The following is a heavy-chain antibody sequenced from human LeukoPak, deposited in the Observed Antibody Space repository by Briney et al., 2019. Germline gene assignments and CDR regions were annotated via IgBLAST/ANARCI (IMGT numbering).Heavy chain of an antibody. D-gene: IGHD5-24*01. CDR3: AKVSGVEMATISAEDWVDY. V-gene: IGHV3-74*01. CDR1: GFTFSTYY. CDR2: INTDGSNT. Sequence: GGSLRLSCAASGFTFSTYYMHWVRQAPGKGLVWVSHINTDGSNTRYADSVKGRFTISRDNAKNTLYLQMNSLRAEDTAVYYCAKVSGVEMATISAEDWVDYWGQGTLVTVSS. J-gene: IGHJ4*02.